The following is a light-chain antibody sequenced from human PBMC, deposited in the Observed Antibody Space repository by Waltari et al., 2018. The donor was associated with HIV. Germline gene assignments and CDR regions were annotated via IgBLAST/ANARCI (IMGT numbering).Light chain of an antibody. Sequence: QSVLTQPPSASGTPGQRVTISCSGSSSNIGSNYVYCYQQLPGTAPKLLIYRNNQRPSGVPDRFSGSKSGTSASLAISGLRSEDEADYYCAAWDDSLSGLFGGGTKLTVL. J-gene: IGLJ2*01. CDR1: SSNIGSNY. CDR3: AAWDDSLSGL. V-gene: IGLV1-47*01. CDR2: RNN.